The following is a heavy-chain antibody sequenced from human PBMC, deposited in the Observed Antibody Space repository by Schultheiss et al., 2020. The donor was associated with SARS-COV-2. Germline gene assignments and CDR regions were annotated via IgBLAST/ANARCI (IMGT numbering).Heavy chain of an antibody. V-gene: IGHV1-69*13. D-gene: IGHD4-17*01. CDR2: IIPIFGTA. J-gene: IGHJ4*02. CDR1: GGTFSSYA. Sequence: SVKVSCKASGGTFSSYAISWVRQAPGQGLEWMGGIIPIFGTANYAQKFQGRVTITADESTSTAYMELSSLRSEDTAVYYCARENLTVTTSGLFNDYWGQGTLVTVSS. CDR3: ARENLTVTTSGLFNDY.